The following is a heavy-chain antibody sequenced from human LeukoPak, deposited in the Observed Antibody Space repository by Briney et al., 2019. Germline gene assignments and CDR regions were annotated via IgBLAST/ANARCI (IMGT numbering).Heavy chain of an antibody. CDR2: IYTSGST. Sequence: SETLSLTCTVSGGSISSYYWSWIRQPAGKGLEWIGRIYTSGSTNYNPSLKSRVTMSVDTSKNQFSLKLSSVTAADTAVYYCARDGNGYSSGWYEKDYYYYMDVWGKGTTVTVSS. CDR1: GGSISSYY. J-gene: IGHJ6*03. CDR3: ARDGNGYSSGWYEKDYYYYMDV. D-gene: IGHD6-19*01. V-gene: IGHV4-4*07.